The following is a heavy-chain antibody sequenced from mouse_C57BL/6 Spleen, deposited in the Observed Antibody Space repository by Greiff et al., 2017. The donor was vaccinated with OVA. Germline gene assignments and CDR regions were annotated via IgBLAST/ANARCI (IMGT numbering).Heavy chain of an antibody. J-gene: IGHJ2*01. D-gene: IGHD2-3*01. CDR3: ARKVDGYNYFDY. Sequence: VKLVESGAELVKPGASVKMSCKASGYTFTTYPIEWMKQNHGKSLEWIGNFHPYNDDTKYNEKFKGKATLTVEKSSSTVYLELSRLTYDDSAVYYCARKVDGYNYFDYWGKGTTLTVSS. CDR2: FHPYNDDT. CDR1: GYTFTTYP. V-gene: IGHV1-47*01.